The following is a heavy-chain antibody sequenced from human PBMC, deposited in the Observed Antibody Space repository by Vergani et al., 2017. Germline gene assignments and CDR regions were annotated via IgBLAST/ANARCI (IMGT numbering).Heavy chain of an antibody. Sequence: VQLVESGGGVVQPGRSLRLSCAASGFTFSSYEMNWVRQAPGKGLEWVANIKQDGSEKYYVDSVKGRFTISRDNAKNSLYLQMNSLRAEDTAVYYCAREGSLAAADYYYYGMDVWGQGTTVTVSS. CDR2: IKQDGSEK. D-gene: IGHD6-13*01. CDR3: AREGSLAAADYYYYGMDV. CDR1: GFTFSSYE. J-gene: IGHJ6*02. V-gene: IGHV3-7*03.